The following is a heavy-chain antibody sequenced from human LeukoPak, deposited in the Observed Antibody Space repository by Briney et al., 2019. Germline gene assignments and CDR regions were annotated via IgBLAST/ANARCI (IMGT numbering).Heavy chain of an antibody. V-gene: IGHV4-59*08. J-gene: IGHJ4*02. CDR2: IYNSGTIYYSGST. Sequence: SETLSLTCTVSGGSMSSNYWSWIRQPPGKGLEWIGYIYNSGTIYYSGSTNYNPSLLSRVTISVDTSKNQFSLKLRSVTAADTAVYYCARRVALHYYDSSGYYFDYWGQGTLVTVSS. CDR3: ARRVALHYYDSSGYYFDY. CDR1: GGSMSSNY. D-gene: IGHD3-22*01.